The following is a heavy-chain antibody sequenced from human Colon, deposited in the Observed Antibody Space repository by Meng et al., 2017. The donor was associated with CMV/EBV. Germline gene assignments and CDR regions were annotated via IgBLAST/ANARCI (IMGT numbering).Heavy chain of an antibody. CDR2: ISPTGDHS. CDR3: ARDNSVTDSWWFDP. J-gene: IGHJ5*02. CDR1: GFTFTRHF. Sequence: QVHLVQSGPEVRKPGAPGKVSCKASGFTFTRHFMHWVRQAPGQGLEWMGLISPTGDHSLIIAKFQGRLTMTRDAATSTAYMELTGLTSEDTAVYYCARDNSVTDSWWFDPWGQGTLVTVSS. D-gene: IGHD5/OR15-5a*01. V-gene: IGHV1-46*01.